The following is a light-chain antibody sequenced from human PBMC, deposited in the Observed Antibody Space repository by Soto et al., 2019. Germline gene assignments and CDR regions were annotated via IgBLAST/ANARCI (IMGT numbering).Light chain of an antibody. Sequence: PGERVPLSCRASQSVSSSYLTWYQQKPGQAPRLLIYGASSRATGIPDRFSGSGSGTDFTLTISRLEPEDFAVYYCQQYGSSPPITFGQGTRLEIK. CDR3: QQYGSSPPIT. CDR2: GAS. J-gene: IGKJ5*01. CDR1: QSVSSSY. V-gene: IGKV3-20*01.